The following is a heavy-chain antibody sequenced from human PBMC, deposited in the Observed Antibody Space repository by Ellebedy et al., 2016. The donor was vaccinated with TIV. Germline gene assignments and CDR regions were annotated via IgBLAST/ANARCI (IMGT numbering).Heavy chain of an antibody. CDR2: INYSGTT. D-gene: IGHD3-16*02. Sequence: SETLSLXXTVSGDSMNSGDYYWSWIRQPPGKGLEWIGYINYSGTTHYNPSFKSRVSISVDTSKNQFSLELSSVTAADTAVYHCAREDGPRSYQDFEYWGQGTLVTVSS. J-gene: IGHJ4*02. CDR1: GDSMNSGDYY. V-gene: IGHV4-30-4*01. CDR3: AREDGPRSYQDFEY.